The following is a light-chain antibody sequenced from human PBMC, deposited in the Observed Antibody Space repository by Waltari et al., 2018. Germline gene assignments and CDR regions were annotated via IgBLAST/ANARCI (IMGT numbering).Light chain of an antibody. V-gene: IGLV2-8*01. J-gene: IGLJ2*01. Sequence: QSALTQPPSASGSPGQSVTISCPGTSSDVGRYNYVPWYPQHPGKAPKLMIYEVSTRPSGVPARLSGSKSGNTASLTVSGLQAEDEADYYCSSYAGSNNVVFGGGTKLTVL. CDR3: SSYAGSNNVV. CDR2: EVS. CDR1: SSDVGRYNY.